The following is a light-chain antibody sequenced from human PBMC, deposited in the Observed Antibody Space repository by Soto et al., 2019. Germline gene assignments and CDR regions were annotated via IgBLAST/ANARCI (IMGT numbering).Light chain of an antibody. CDR1: RSNIGSNP. CDR3: AAWDDSLYGRV. CDR2: SNN. V-gene: IGLV1-44*01. Sequence: QSVLTQPPSASGTPGQRVTISCSGSRSNIGSNPVNWYQQLPGTAPKLLIDSNNQRPSGVPDRFSGSRSGTSASRAISGLQSEDEADYYCAAWDDSLYGRVFGTGTKLTVL. J-gene: IGLJ1*01.